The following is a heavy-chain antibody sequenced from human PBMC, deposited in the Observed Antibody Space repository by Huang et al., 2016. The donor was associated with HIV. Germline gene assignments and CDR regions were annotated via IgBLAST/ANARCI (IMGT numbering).Heavy chain of an antibody. CDR3: ARRYNWNYVAHGFDI. Sequence: EVQLVESGGGLVRPGGSLTLSCAASGFTFSDYSMSWVRQAPGEGLEWVSHISGSSTYIYYVDSVKGRFAISRDNAKNLLFLQMNSLRAEDTALYYCARRYNWNYVAHGFDIWGQGTMVTVSS. V-gene: IGHV3-21*06. J-gene: IGHJ3*02. CDR2: ISGSSTYI. CDR1: GFTFSDYS. D-gene: IGHD1-7*01.